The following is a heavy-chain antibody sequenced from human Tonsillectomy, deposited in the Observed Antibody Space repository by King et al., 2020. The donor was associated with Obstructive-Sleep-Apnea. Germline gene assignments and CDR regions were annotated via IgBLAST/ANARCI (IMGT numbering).Heavy chain of an antibody. D-gene: IGHD3-22*01. CDR2: ISISSSYI. Sequence: VQLVESGGGLVKPGGSLRLSCAASGFTFSSYSMNWVRRAPGEGLEGVSSISISSSYIYYTESVKGGFTISRDNAKNSLYLQMHSLKAEDTAVYYVSRVPSTYYYDSSGYYYFDYWGQGTLVTVSS. J-gene: IGHJ4*02. CDR1: GFTFSSYS. V-gene: IGHV3-21*01. CDR3: SRVPSTYYYDSSGYYYFDY.